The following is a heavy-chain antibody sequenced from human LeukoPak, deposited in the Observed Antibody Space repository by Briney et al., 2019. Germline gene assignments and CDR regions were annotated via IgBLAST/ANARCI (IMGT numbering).Heavy chain of an antibody. J-gene: IGHJ6*02. CDR2: INPNSGGT. Sequence: ASVKVSCKASGYTFTGYCMHWVRQAPGQGLEWMGWINPNSGGTNYAQKFQGWVTMTRDTSISTAYMELSRLRSDDTAVYYCARGAVAGIYYYYGMDVWGQGTTVTVSS. CDR1: GYTFTGYC. D-gene: IGHD6-19*01. V-gene: IGHV1-2*04. CDR3: ARGAVAGIYYYYGMDV.